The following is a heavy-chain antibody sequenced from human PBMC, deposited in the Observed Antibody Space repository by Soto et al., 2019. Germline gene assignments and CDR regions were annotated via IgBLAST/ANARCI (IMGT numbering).Heavy chain of an antibody. J-gene: IGHJ4*02. CDR2: ITWNSDRV. V-gene: IGHV3-9*01. CDR3: AKGLSIAAIDY. CDR1: GFTFDAYA. D-gene: IGHD6-13*01. Sequence: EVQLVESGGGLVQPGRSLRLSCTASGFTFDAYALHWVRQAPGKGLEWVSGITWNSDRVDYAASVKGRFTVSRDNARNSLYLQMNSLRPEDTASYFCAKGLSIAAIDYWGQGTLVTVSS.